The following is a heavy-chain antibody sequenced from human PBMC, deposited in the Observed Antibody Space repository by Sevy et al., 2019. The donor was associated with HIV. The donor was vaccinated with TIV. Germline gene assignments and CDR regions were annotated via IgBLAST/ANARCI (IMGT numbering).Heavy chain of an antibody. CDR2: IYYSGST. Sequence: SETLSLTCTVSGGSVSSGSYYWSWIRQPPGKGLEWIGYIYYSGSTNYNPSLKSRVTISVDTSKNQFSLKLSSVTAADTAVYYCARLRFGELHYGMDLWGQGTTVTVSS. J-gene: IGHJ6*02. CDR3: ARLRFGELHYGMDL. D-gene: IGHD3-10*01. V-gene: IGHV4-61*01. CDR1: GGSVSSGSYY.